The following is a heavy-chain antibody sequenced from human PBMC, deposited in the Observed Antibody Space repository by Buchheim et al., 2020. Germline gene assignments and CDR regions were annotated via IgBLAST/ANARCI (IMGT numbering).Heavy chain of an antibody. J-gene: IGHJ2*01. Sequence: QVQLQQWGAGLLKPSETLSLTCAVYGGSFSDYYWSWIRQPPGKRLEWIAEIYHSGSTDYNPPLKSRVTISVDTSKNQFFLRLSSVTAADTAVYYCARSWSSRYFDLWGRGTL. CDR2: IYHSGST. CDR3: ARSWSSRYFDL. V-gene: IGHV4-34*01. CDR1: GGSFSDYY.